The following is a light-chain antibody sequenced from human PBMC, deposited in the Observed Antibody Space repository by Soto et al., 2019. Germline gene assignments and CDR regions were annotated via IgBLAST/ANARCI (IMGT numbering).Light chain of an antibody. Sequence: QSALTQPASVSGSPGQSITIPCAGTSSDVGGYNYVSWYQQHPGKVPRLIISDVNKRPSGVSDRFSGSKSGNTAALTISGLQAEDEADYYCASFTRSVTVVFGGGTKLTVL. V-gene: IGLV2-14*03. CDR2: DVN. CDR3: ASFTRSVTVV. CDR1: SSDVGGYNY. J-gene: IGLJ2*01.